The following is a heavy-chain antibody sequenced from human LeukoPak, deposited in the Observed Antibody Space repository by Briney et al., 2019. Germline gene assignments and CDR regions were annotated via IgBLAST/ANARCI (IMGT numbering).Heavy chain of an antibody. V-gene: IGHV4-4*02. CDR2: MYHSGTT. Sequence: SGTLSLTCTVSGDSISSRSWWNWVRQPPGKGLEWIGEMYHSGTTNYNPSLKSRVTISVDTSKNQFSLKLSSVTAADTAVYYCARGVIAYYYYYYMDVWGKGTTVTVSS. CDR3: ARGVIAYYYYYYMDV. CDR1: GDSISSRSW. J-gene: IGHJ6*03. D-gene: IGHD3-10*01.